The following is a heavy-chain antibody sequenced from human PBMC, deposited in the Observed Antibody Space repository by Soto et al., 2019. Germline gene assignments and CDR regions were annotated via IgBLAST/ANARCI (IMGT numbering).Heavy chain of an antibody. CDR2: INNSGRT. Sequence: PSXTLSLTGAVYGGSFSGHYWTCVRQSPFNGLEWIWEINNSGRTTYNPSLKSRVTMSVDTSKNQFSLKLGSVTAADTALYYCARGKYCNSDICIRAFDVWGRGTMVTASS. D-gene: IGHD2-2*01. V-gene: IGHV4-34*01. J-gene: IGHJ3*01. CDR3: ARGKYCNSDICIRAFDV. CDR1: GGSFSGHY.